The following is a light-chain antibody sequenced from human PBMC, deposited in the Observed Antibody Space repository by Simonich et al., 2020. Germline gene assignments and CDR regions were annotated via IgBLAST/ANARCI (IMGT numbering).Light chain of an antibody. CDR3: QQDYNLPPGIT. V-gene: IGKV3D-7*01. CDR2: GAS. Sequence: EIVMTQSPATLSLSPGERATLSGRASQSVSSSYLSCYQQKPGQAPRLLIYGASTRATGIPARFSGSGSGTDFTLTISSLQPEDFAVYYCQQDYNLPPGITFGPGTKVDIK. J-gene: IGKJ3*01. CDR1: QSVSSSY.